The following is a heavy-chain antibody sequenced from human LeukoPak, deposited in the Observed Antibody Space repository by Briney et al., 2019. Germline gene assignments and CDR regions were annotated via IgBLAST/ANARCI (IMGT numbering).Heavy chain of an antibody. CDR1: GFTLGSYW. Sequence: GGSRRLSCAASGFTLGSYWMIWVRQAPGKGLEWVANIKQDGSVQYYVDSVKGRFTISRDNAKNSLYLQMNSLRAEDTAVYYCVRDLDVYSSGWYDAFDIWGQGTMVTVSS. CDR3: VRDLDVYSSGWYDAFDI. V-gene: IGHV3-7*01. J-gene: IGHJ3*02. D-gene: IGHD6-19*01. CDR2: IKQDGSVQ.